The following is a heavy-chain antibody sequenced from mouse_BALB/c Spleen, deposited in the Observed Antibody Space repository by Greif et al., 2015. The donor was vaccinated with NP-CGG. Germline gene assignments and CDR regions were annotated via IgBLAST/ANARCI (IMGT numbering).Heavy chain of an antibody. V-gene: IGHV14-4*02. CDR3: NAGAFDY. Sequence: VQLQQSGAELVGSGASVKLSCTASGFNIKDYYMHWVKQRPEQGLEWIGWIDPENGDTEYAPKFQGKATMTADTSSNTASLRRSSLSSEDTAVYYCNAGAFDYWGQGTTLTVSS. CDR1: GFNIKDYY. J-gene: IGHJ2*01. CDR2: IDPENGDT.